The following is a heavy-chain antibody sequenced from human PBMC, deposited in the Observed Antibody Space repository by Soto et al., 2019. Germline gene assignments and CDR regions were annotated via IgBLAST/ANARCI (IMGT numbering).Heavy chain of an antibody. D-gene: IGHD5-12*01. CDR2: INNDGSST. Sequence: PGGSLRLSCAASGFTFSSFWMHWVRQAPGKGLVWVSRINNDGSSTSYADSVKGRFTISRDNAKNTLYLQMNSLRAEDTAVYYCARERWLQPIDYWGQGTLVTVSS. CDR1: GFTFSSFW. J-gene: IGHJ4*02. CDR3: ARERWLQPIDY. V-gene: IGHV3-74*01.